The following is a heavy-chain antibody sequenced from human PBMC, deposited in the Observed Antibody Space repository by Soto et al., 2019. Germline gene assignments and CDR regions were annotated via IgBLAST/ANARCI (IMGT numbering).Heavy chain of an antibody. Sequence: GGSLRLSWAASGLPFSSYSISWVSQAPGKGLEWFSSISSSSNYIYYADSVKGRFTISRDNAKNSLFLQMNSLRAEDTAVYYCARDLVGATYWGQGTLVTVSS. D-gene: IGHD1-26*01. J-gene: IGHJ4*02. CDR3: ARDLVGATY. CDR2: ISSSSNYI. V-gene: IGHV3-21*01. CDR1: GLPFSSYS.